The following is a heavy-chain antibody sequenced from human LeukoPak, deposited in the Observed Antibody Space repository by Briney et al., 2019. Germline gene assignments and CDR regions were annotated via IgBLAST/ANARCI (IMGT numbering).Heavy chain of an antibody. V-gene: IGHV3-23*01. D-gene: IGHD2-15*01. CDR2: ISSSGGST. CDR1: AFTFSNYD. CDR3: AKGFYRGVAE. J-gene: IGHJ4*02. Sequence: PGGSLRLSCAASAFTFSNYDMSWVRQAPGKGLEWVSGISSSGGSTHYADSVKGRFTISRDNSKNTLYLQMNSLRAEDTAVYYCAKGFYRGVAEWGQGTLATVSS.